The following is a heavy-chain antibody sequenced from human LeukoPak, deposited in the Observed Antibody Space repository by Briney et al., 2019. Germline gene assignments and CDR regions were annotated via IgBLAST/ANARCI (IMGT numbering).Heavy chain of an antibody. J-gene: IGHJ4*02. Sequence: GGSLRLSCAASVFTLSSYAMSWVRQAPGKGLEWVSAISGSGGSTYYGDSVKGRFTIYRHNSKNTLYLQMNSLRAEDTDVYYCAKDSGVAGTKQGLFDYWGQGTLVTV. D-gene: IGHD6-19*01. CDR1: VFTLSSYA. CDR3: AKDSGVAGTKQGLFDY. V-gene: IGHV3-23*01. CDR2: ISGSGGST.